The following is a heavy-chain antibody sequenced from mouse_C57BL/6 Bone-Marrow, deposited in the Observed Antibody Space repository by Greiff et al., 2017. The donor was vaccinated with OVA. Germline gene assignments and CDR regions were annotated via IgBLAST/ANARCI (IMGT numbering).Heavy chain of an antibody. CDR3: ARRGHYGSSYVGFAY. D-gene: IGHD1-1*01. V-gene: IGHV5-17*01. CDR1: GFTFSDYG. Sequence: DVMLVESGGGLVKPGGSLKLSCAASGFTFSDYGMHWVRQAPEKGLEWVAYISSGSSTIYYADTVKGRFTISRDNAKNTLFLQLTSLRSEDTAMYYGARRGHYGSSYVGFAYWGQGTLVTVSA. CDR2: ISSGSSTI. J-gene: IGHJ3*01.